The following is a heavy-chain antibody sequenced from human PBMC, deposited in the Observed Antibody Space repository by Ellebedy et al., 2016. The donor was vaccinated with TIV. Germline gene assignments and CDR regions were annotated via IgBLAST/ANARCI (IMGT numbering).Heavy chain of an antibody. J-gene: IGHJ4*02. Sequence: MPGGSLRLSCGVSGGSISSSNWWSWVRQPPGKGLEWIGVIYHSGSTNYNPSLKSRVTISVDKSKNQFSLKLSSVTAADTAVYYCARELVAGRVFDYWGQGTLVTVSS. D-gene: IGHD6-19*01. CDR3: ARELVAGRVFDY. V-gene: IGHV4-4*02. CDR1: GGSISSSNW. CDR2: IYHSGST.